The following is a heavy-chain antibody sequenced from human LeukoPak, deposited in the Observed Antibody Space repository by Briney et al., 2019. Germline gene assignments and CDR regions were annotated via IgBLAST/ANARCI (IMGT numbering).Heavy chain of an antibody. D-gene: IGHD3-22*01. Sequence: PSETLSLTCTVSGGSISSYYWSWIRQPPGKGLEWIGYIYYSGSTNYNPSLKSRVTISVDTSKNQFSLKLSSVTAADTAVYYCARDSGYYYARGTFDDWGQGTLVTVSS. CDR3: ARDSGYYYARGTFDD. J-gene: IGHJ4*02. CDR2: IYYSGST. V-gene: IGHV4-59*01. CDR1: GGSISSYY.